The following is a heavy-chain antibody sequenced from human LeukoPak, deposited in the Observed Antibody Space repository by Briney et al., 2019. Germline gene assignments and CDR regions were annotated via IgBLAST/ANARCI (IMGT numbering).Heavy chain of an antibody. V-gene: IGHV3-48*02. CDR3: AREREGFFDY. CDR2: ISATNRAI. D-gene: IGHD5-24*01. J-gene: IGHJ4*02. Sequence: PGGSLRLSCAASGCTFSSYRMNWVRQAPAKGLEWVSYISATNRAIYYADSVKGRFTMSRDNDKNSLYLQMNGVRDEDTAVYYCAREREGFFDYWGQGTLVTVSS. CDR1: GCTFSSYR.